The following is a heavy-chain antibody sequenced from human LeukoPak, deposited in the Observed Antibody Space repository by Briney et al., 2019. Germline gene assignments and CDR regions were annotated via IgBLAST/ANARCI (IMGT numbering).Heavy chain of an antibody. J-gene: IGHJ6*02. CDR2: IYSGST. Sequence: PSETLSLTCTVSGGSISSYYWNWIRQPPGKGLEWIGYIYSGSTNYNPSLKSRVTISVDTSKNQISLNLTSVTAADTAVYYCARSSGSGSRNYYYYPLDVWGQGTTVTVSS. CDR3: ARSSGSGSRNYYYYPLDV. V-gene: IGHV4-59*01. CDR1: GGSISSYY. D-gene: IGHD3-10*01.